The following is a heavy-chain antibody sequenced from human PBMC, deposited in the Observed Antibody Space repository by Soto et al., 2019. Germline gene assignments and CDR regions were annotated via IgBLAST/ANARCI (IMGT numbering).Heavy chain of an antibody. CDR1: GFTFTSSA. D-gene: IGHD3-3*01. V-gene: IGHV1-58*01. CDR3: AADQRNSSSYYDFWSGHYYYGMHV. Sequence: GASVKVSCKASGFTFTSSAVQWVRQARGQRLEWIGWIVVGSGNTNYAQKFQERVTITRDMSTSTAYIELSSLRSEDTAVYYCAADQRNSSSYYDFWSGHYYYGMHVWGQGTTVTVSS. CDR2: IVVGSGNT. J-gene: IGHJ6*02.